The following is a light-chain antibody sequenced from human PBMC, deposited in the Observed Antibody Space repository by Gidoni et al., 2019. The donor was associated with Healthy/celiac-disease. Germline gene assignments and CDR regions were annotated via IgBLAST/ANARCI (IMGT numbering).Light chain of an antibody. CDR3: QTWGTGTGV. V-gene: IGLV4-69*01. CDR1: SGHSSHA. J-gene: IGLJ3*02. Sequence: QLVLTQSPSASASLGASVKLTCTLSSGHSSHAIAWHQQQPEKGPRYLMKLNSDGRHSQGDGIPDRFSGSSSGAERYLPISSLQSEDEADYDCQTWGTGTGVFGGGTKLTVL. CDR2: LNSDGRH.